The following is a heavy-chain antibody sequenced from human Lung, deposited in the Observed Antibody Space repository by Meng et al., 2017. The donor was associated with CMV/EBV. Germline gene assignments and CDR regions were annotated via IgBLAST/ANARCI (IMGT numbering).Heavy chain of an antibody. CDR1: GYTFSAYQ. J-gene: IGHJ4*02. CDR3: ARFGGAPVGSTPPDY. D-gene: IGHD1-26*01. CDR2: INPSSGVT. V-gene: IGHV1-2*02. Sequence: SVXVSXXTSGYTFSAYQMHWIRQAPGHGLEWMGWINPSSGVTRSAPKYQGRVTMTSDRYSTAYLELTSLTSDDTAFYYCARFGGAPVGSTPPDYWGQGTXVTVAS.